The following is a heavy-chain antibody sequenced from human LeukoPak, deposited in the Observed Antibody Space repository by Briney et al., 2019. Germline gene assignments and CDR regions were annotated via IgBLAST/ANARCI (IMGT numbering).Heavy chain of an antibody. Sequence: PSETLSLTCAVYGGSFSGYYWSWIRQPPGKGLEWIGEINHSGSTNYNPSLKSRVTISVDTSKNQFSLKLSSVTAADTAVYYCARLKWLEFYFDYWGQGTLVTVSS. CDR1: GGSFSGYY. V-gene: IGHV4-34*01. CDR3: ARLKWLEFYFDY. CDR2: INHSGST. D-gene: IGHD6-19*01. J-gene: IGHJ4*02.